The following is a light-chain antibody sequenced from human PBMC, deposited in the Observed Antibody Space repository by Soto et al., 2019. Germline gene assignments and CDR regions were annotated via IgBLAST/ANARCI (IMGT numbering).Light chain of an antibody. CDR1: SSNIGNNA. V-gene: IGLV1-44*01. CDR3: AAWGDNLNGWV. J-gene: IGLJ3*02. CDR2: DNI. Sequence: QSVLTQPPSASGTPAQRVTISCSGSSSNIGNNAVNWYQQFPGTAPKLLIYDNIQRPSGVPDRFSGSKSGTSASLAISGLQSEDEADYYCAAWGDNLNGWVFGGGTKLTVL.